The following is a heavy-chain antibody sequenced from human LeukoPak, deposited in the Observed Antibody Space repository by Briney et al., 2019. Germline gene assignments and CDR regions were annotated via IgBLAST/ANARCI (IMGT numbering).Heavy chain of an antibody. V-gene: IGHV1-18*01. J-gene: IGHJ4*02. Sequence: ASVKVSCKASTYTFARYGISWVRQAPGQGLEWMGWISGYNGNTNYAQKFLGRVSMTADTATSTAYMELRSLTSDDTAMYYCARSGRGTYYYFDLWGQGTLVTVSS. D-gene: IGHD5-12*01. CDR3: ARSGRGTYYYFDL. CDR2: ISGYNGNT. CDR1: TYTFARYG.